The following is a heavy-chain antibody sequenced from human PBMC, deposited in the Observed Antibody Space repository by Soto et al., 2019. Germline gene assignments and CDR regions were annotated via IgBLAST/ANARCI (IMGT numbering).Heavy chain of an antibody. J-gene: IGHJ4*02. D-gene: IGHD3-10*01. Sequence: EVQLVESGGGLVKPGGSLRLSCAASGFTFSSYSMNWVRQAPGKGLEWVSSISSSSSYIYYADSVKGRFTISRDSAKNSLYLQMNSLRAEDTAVYYCARGMVRGVSQTNWGQGTLVTVSS. CDR2: ISSSSSYI. V-gene: IGHV3-21*01. CDR3: ARGMVRGVSQTN. CDR1: GFTFSSYS.